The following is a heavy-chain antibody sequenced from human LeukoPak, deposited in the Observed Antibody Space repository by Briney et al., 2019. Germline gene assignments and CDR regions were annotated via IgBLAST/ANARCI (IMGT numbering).Heavy chain of an antibody. CDR1: GGSISGKY. V-gene: IGHV4-4*07. D-gene: IGHD6-19*01. CDR2: INTSGNT. Sequence: PSETLSLTCIVSGGSISGKYWSWIRQPAGKGLEWIGRINTSGNTNYNPSLKSRVTMSADTSKHQFSLELTCVTAADTAVYYCASPRSSSGWDGDFDYWGQGTLVTVSS. CDR3: ASPRSSSGWDGDFDY. J-gene: IGHJ4*02.